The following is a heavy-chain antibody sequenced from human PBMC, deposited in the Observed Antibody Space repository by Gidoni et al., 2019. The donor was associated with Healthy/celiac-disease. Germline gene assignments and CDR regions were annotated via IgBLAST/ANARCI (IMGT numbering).Heavy chain of an antibody. V-gene: IGHV4-31*03. CDR3: AKGGPLSPTDFDY. Sequence: QVQLQESGPGLVKPSPTLSLTCTVSGGSLSSGGYYWSWIRQHPGKGLEWIGYIYYSGSTYYNPSLKSRVTISVDTSKNQFSLKLSSVTAADTAVYYCAKGGPLSPTDFDYWGQGTLVTVSS. J-gene: IGHJ4*02. CDR1: GGSLSSGGYY. CDR2: IYYSGST. D-gene: IGHD2-21*02.